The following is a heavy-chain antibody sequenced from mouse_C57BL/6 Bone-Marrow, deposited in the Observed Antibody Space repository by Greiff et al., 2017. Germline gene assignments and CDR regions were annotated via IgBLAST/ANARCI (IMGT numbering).Heavy chain of an antibody. CDR3: ARRGQYYFDY. Sequence: QVQLKQPGAELVKPGASVKLSCKASGYTFTSYWMHWVKQRPGRGLEWIGWIDPNSGGTKYNEKFKSKATLTVDKPSSTAYMQRSSLTSEDSAVYYCARRGQYYFDYWGQGTTLTVSS. CDR2: IDPNSGGT. CDR1: GYTFTSYW. D-gene: IGHD6-1*01. V-gene: IGHV1-72*01. J-gene: IGHJ2*01.